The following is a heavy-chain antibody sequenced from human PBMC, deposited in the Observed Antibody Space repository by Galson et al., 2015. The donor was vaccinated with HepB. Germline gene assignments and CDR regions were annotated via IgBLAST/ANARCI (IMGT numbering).Heavy chain of an antibody. CDR2: ISSDGIRH. J-gene: IGHJ4*02. D-gene: IGHD2/OR15-2a*01. V-gene: IGHV3-33*08. CDR1: GFIVDTHG. CDR3: ARDSAAKKIVDLPGAMKF. Sequence: FLRLTSAAPGFIVDTHGMHWVLQGPHKRLECVAVISSDGIRHYFADLVTIRVTISRDNSKDMVYLQLSGLRGDDSGIYYCARDSAAKKIVDLPGAMKFWGQGILVTVSS.